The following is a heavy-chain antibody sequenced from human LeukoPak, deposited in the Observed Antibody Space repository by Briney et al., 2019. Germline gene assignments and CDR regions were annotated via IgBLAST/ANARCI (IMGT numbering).Heavy chain of an antibody. CDR1: GFTFSNAW. D-gene: IGHD3-22*01. CDR2: IKSKTDGGTT. CDR3: TTEYDSSGYYYSLGGFY. Sequence: GGSLRLSCAASGFTFSNAWMSWVRQTPGKGLEWVGRIKSKTDGGTTDYAAPVKGRFTISRDDSKNTLYLQMNSLKTEDTAVYYCTTEYDSSGYYYSLGGFYWGQGTLVTVSS. V-gene: IGHV3-15*01. J-gene: IGHJ4*02.